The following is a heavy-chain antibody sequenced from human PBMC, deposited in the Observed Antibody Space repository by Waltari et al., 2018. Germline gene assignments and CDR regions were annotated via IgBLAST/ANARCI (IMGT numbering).Heavy chain of an antibody. Sequence: QVQLVQSGAEVKKPGSSGKVSCKASGGTFSSYAISWVRQAPGQGLEWMGGIIPIFGTANYAQKVQGRVTITADEPTSTAYMELSSLRSEDTAVYYCGVGATDNYYYGMDVWGQGTTVTVSS. D-gene: IGHD1-26*01. J-gene: IGHJ6*02. CDR2: IIPIFGTA. V-gene: IGHV1-69*01. CDR3: GVGATDNYYYGMDV. CDR1: GGTFSSYA.